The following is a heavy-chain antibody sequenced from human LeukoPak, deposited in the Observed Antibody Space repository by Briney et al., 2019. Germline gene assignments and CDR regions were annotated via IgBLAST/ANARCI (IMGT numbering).Heavy chain of an antibody. CDR3: AREKNDIVLTSYYFDH. CDR1: GGPVRTKY. J-gene: IGHJ4*02. Sequence: PGESLRLSCAVSGGPVRTKYMGWGRLAPAKGLGWVSVIYSGGPTYYADSVKGRFTISRDNSKNTLYLQMNSLRAEYTAVYYCAREKNDIVLTSYYFDHWGQGTLVTVSS. D-gene: IGHD5-12*01. CDR2: IYSGGPT. V-gene: IGHV3-53*01.